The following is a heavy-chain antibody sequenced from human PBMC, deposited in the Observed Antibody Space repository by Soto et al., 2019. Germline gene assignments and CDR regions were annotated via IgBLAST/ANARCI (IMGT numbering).Heavy chain of an antibody. Sequence: PSETLSLTCTVSGGSISSYYWSWIRQPPGKGLEWIGYIYYSGSTNYNPSLKSRVTISVDTSKNQFSLKLSSVTAADTAVYYCARGFYDFWSGPPYVWGKGTTVTVSS. V-gene: IGHV4-59*01. D-gene: IGHD3-3*01. CDR1: GGSISSYY. J-gene: IGHJ6*04. CDR3: ARGFYDFWSGPPYV. CDR2: IYYSGST.